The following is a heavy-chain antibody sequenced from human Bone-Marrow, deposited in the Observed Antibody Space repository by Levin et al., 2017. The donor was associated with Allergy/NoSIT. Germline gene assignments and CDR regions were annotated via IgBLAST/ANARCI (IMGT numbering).Heavy chain of an antibody. J-gene: IGHJ3*02. CDR2: IYYSGNT. CDR3: ASRADVYNYDTSSSSFDI. Sequence: SQTLSLTCTVSGGSISRNTYYWGWIRQPPGKGLEWIGNIYYSGNTYYNPSLKSRVTISVDTSKTVFSLKLSSVTAADTAVYYCASRADVYNYDTSSSSFDIWGQGTMVTVSS. D-gene: IGHD3-22*01. CDR1: GGSISRNTYY. V-gene: IGHV4-39*07.